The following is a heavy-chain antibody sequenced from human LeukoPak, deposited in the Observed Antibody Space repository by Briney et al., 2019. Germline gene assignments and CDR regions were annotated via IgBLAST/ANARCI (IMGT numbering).Heavy chain of an antibody. CDR1: GYTFSSYG. CDR3: ARVKEQWTDYYYYGMDV. CDR2: ISAYNGNT. D-gene: IGHD6-19*01. V-gene: IGHV1-18*01. Sequence: ASVKVSCKASGYTFSSYGISWVRQAPGQGLEWMGWISAYNGNTNYAQKLQGRVTMTTDTFTSTAYVEVRSLRSDDTAVYYCARVKEQWTDYYYYGMDVWGQGTTVTVSS. J-gene: IGHJ6*02.